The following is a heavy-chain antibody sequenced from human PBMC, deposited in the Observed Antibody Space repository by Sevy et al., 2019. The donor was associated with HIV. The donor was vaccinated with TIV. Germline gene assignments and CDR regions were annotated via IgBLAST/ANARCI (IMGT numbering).Heavy chain of an antibody. CDR2: IKQDGSEK. Sequence: GGSLRLSCAASRFTFSNYWMSWVRQAPGKGLEWVANIKQDGSEKYYVDCVKGGFTISRDNANNSLYLQMNSLGAEDTAVYYCARERGISFIVGATTGAFDIWGQGTMVTVSS. CDR1: RFTFSNYW. J-gene: IGHJ3*02. V-gene: IGHV3-7*01. CDR3: ARERGISFIVGATTGAFDI. D-gene: IGHD1-26*01.